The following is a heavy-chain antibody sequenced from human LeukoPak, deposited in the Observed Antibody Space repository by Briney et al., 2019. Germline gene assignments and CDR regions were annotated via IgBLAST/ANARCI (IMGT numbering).Heavy chain of an antibody. J-gene: IGHJ4*02. Sequence: GGSLRLSCAASGFTFSSYGMHWVRQAPGKGLEWVAVISYDGSNKYYADSVKGRFTISRDNSKNTLYLQMNSLRAEDTAVYYCAKEGDYGDAFATDYWGQGTLVTVSS. CDR3: AKEGDYGDAFATDY. CDR1: GFTFSSYG. V-gene: IGHV3-30*18. CDR2: ISYDGSNK. D-gene: IGHD4-17*01.